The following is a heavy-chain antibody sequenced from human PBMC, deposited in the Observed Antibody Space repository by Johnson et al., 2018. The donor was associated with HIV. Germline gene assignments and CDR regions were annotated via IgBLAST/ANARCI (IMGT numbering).Heavy chain of an antibody. CDR1: GFTFDDYT. V-gene: IGHV3-43*01. J-gene: IGHJ3*01. CDR3: ARSGPNWAFDF. D-gene: IGHD1-1*01. Sequence: VQVVESGGVVVQPGGSLRLSCAASGFTFDDYTMHWVRQAPGKGLEWVSLISWDGGSTYYADSVKGRFTISRDNSKNSLYLQMNSLRAEDTAVYYCARSGPNWAFDFWGQGTMVTVSS. CDR2: ISWDGGST.